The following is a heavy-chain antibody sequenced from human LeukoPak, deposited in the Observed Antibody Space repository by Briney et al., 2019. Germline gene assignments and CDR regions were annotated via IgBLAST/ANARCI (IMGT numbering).Heavy chain of an antibody. J-gene: IGHJ4*02. D-gene: IGHD3-22*01. CDR2: MYYSVST. Sequence: SQSLSLTCSVSVCSISSGGYYWSWSRQHPGKGLEWSGYMYYSVSTYYNPSLKSRVTISVDTSKNQFPLKLSSVTAADTAVYYCARYDSSGYSLELWGQGTLVTVSS. CDR3: ARYDSSGYSLEL. V-gene: IGHV4-31*03. CDR1: VCSISSGGYY.